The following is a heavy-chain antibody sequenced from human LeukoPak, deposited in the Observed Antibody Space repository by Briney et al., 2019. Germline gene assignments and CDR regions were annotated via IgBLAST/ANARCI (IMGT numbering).Heavy chain of an antibody. CDR3: ARGLVATIGGFDY. CDR2: IYHSGST. CDR1: GGSISSSNW. D-gene: IGHD5-12*01. V-gene: IGHV4-4*02. Sequence: SETLSLTCAVSGGSISSSNWWSWVRQPPGKGLEWIGEIYHSGSTNYNPSLKSRVTISVDKSKNQFSLKLSCVTAADTAVYYCARGLVATIGGFDYWGQGTLVTVSS. J-gene: IGHJ4*02.